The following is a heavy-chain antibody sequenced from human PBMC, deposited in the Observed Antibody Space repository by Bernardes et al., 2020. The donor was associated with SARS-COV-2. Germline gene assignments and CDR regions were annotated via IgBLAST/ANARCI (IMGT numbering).Heavy chain of an antibody. CDR1: GGSIRSYY. Sequence: SETLSLTCTVSGGSIRSYYWSWIRQSPGKGLEWLGYIYYPGRTNYNPSLKSRVTISDDTSKNQFSLKLTSVTAADTAVYYCAEHLNDFSDYGWRGPFDSWGQGTLVTVSS. CDR3: AEHLNDFSDYGWRGPFDS. V-gene: IGHV4-59*08. D-gene: IGHD4-17*01. CDR2: IYYPGRT. J-gene: IGHJ4*02.